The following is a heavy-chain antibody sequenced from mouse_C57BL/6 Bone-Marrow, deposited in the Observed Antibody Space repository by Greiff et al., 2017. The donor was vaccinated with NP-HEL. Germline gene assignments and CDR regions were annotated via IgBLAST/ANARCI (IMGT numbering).Heavy chain of an antibody. CDR3: ARRGHYYGSKGFAY. CDR2: ILPGSGST. CDR1: GYTFTGYW. J-gene: IGHJ3*01. D-gene: IGHD1-1*01. Sequence: VMLVESGAELMKPGASVKLSCKATGYTFTGYWIEWVKQRPGHGLEWIGEILPGSGSTNYNEKFKGKATFTADTSSNTAYMQLSSLTTEDSAIYYGARRGHYYGSKGFAYWGQGTLVTVSA. V-gene: IGHV1-9*01.